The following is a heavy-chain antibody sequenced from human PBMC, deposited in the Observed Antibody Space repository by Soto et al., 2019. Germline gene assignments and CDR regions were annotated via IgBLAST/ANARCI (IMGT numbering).Heavy chain of an antibody. CDR1: GFTFSSYW. V-gene: IGHV3-7*01. Sequence: PGGSLRLSCAASGFTFSSYWMSWVRQAPGKGLEWVANIKQDGSEKYYVDSVKGRFTISRDNARNSLYLQMNSLRAEDTAVYYCARDSSGYHDTYDYWGQGTLVTVSS. D-gene: IGHD3-22*01. CDR3: ARDSSGYHDTYDY. CDR2: IKQDGSEK. J-gene: IGHJ4*02.